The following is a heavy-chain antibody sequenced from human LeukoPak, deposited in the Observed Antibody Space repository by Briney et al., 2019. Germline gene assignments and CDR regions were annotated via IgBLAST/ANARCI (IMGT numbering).Heavy chain of an antibody. CDR1: GFTFSTYG. CDR2: IRSDGSNK. J-gene: IGHJ3*02. Sequence: GGSLRLSCAASGFTFSTYGMHWVRQAPGKGLELVAFIRSDGSNKYYADSVKGRFTISRDNSKNTLYLQMNSLRAEDTAVYYCANRGDYYDSSGLGTIWGQGTMVTVSS. CDR3: ANRGDYYDSSGLGTI. D-gene: IGHD3-22*01. V-gene: IGHV3-30*02.